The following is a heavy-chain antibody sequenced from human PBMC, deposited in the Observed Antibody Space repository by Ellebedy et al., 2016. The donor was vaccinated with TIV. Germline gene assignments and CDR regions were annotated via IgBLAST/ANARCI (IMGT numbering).Heavy chain of an antibody. J-gene: IGHJ4*02. D-gene: IGHD3-22*01. CDR3: ARGGYDAFYLDY. CDR1: GFTFSNYW. CDR2: INRDGSSA. V-gene: IGHV3-74*01. Sequence: PGGSLRLSCAASGFTFSNYWIHWVRQAPGKGLVWLSRINRDGSSANYADSVKGRFTISRDDAKNTVYLHMNSLGADDTAVYYCARGGYDAFYLDYWGQGILVTVSS.